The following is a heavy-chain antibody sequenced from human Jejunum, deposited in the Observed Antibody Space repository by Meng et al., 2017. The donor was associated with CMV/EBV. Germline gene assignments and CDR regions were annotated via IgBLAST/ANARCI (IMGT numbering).Heavy chain of an antibody. D-gene: IGHD6-19*01. V-gene: IGHV1-18*01. CDR1: GYTLTTFG. CDR2: IGTYNGNT. CDR3: ARDPSNTSGWYAYSDY. J-gene: IGHJ4*02. Sequence: QVHCVTSGGGVKKPGASVMGSCRASGYTLTTFGINWVRQAPGQGLEWMGWIGTYNGNTSYTQMLQDRVTMTTDTSTSTAYVELRSLRSDDTAVYYCARDPSNTSGWYAYSDYWGQGTLVTVSS.